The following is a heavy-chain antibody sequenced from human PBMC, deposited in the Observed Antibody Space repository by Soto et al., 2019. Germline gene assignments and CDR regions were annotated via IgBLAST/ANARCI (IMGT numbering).Heavy chain of an antibody. CDR1: GGSISSDDYY. D-gene: IGHD3-22*01. CDR3: ARDLDGLHDDTSGPVPRPG. CDR2: IHSSGSS. J-gene: IGHJ1*01. V-gene: IGHV4-30-4*01. Sequence: SETLSLTCTVSGGSISSDDYYWSWIRQAPGRGLEWIGYIHSSGSSYYNPSLKSRATMSIDTTGNQFPLKVSAVTVADTAVYYCARDLDGLHDDTSGPVPRPGWGQGTLVTVSS.